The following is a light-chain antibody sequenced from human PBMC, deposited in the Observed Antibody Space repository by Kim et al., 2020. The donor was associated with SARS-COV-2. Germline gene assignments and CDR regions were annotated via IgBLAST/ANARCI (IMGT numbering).Light chain of an antibody. CDR3: YSRDSNDNVV. J-gene: IGLJ3*02. Sequence: SSELTQDPAVSVALGHTVRITCQGDSLRSYYATRYQQKPGQAPIVVIYGKNNRPSGIPDRFSGSSSGNTASLTITGTQADDEADYYCYSRDSNDNVVFGG. V-gene: IGLV3-19*01. CDR1: SLRSYY. CDR2: GKN.